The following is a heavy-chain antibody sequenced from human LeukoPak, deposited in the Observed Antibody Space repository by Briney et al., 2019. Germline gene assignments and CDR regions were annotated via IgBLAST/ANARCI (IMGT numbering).Heavy chain of an antibody. D-gene: IGHD4-17*01. J-gene: IGHJ3*02. CDR2: IYPGDSDT. CDR1: GYSFTSYW. Sequence: GESLKISCKGSGYSFTSYWIGWVRQMPRKGLEWMGIIYPGDSDTRYSPSFQGQVTISADKSISTAYLQWSSLKASGTAMYYCARLPRTTADAFDIWGQGTMVTVSS. CDR3: ARLPRTTADAFDI. V-gene: IGHV5-51*01.